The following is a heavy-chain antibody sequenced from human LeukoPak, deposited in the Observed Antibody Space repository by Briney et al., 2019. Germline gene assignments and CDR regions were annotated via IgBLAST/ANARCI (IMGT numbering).Heavy chain of an antibody. J-gene: IGHJ6*02. CDR1: GGSISSYY. V-gene: IGHV4-59*01. Sequence: SETLSLTCTASGGSISSYYWSWIRQPPGKGLEWVGYIYYSGSTNYNPSLKSRVTILVDTSKNQFSLKLSSVTAADTAVYYCARVLSGYDSYYYYYYGMDVWGQGTTVTVSS. CDR2: IYYSGST. D-gene: IGHD5-12*01. CDR3: ARVLSGYDSYYYYYYGMDV.